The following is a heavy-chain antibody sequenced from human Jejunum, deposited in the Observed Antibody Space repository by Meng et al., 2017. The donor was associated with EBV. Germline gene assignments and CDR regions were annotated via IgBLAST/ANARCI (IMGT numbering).Heavy chain of an antibody. CDR1: GHTFTDYY. Sequence: EVQLVPSGAEVKKHGATVKISCKVSGHTFTDYYIHWVQQAPGKGLEWMGLVDPEDGETIYAEKFQGRVIMTADTSTDTAYMDLSSLRSEDTAVYYCATVNFYDSPAYWGQGTLVTVSS. CDR2: VDPEDGET. D-gene: IGHD3-22*01. J-gene: IGHJ4*02. CDR3: ATVNFYDSPAY. V-gene: IGHV1-69-2*01.